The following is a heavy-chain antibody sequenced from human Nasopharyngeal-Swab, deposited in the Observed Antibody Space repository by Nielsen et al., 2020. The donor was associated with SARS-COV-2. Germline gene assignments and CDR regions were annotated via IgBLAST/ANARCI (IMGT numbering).Heavy chain of an antibody. CDR1: GYSFTRNW. J-gene: IGHJ3*02. CDR2: IYPSDSDA. V-gene: IGHV5-51*01. Sequence: GESLKISCKGSGYSFTRNWIGWVRQMPGTGLEWMGIIYPSDSDARYSPSFLGQVPISADKSINTAYLQWSPLKASDTAMYYCARQQIIGTTAPLGPFDIWGQGTMVTVSS. D-gene: IGHD1-1*01. CDR3: ARQQIIGTTAPLGPFDI.